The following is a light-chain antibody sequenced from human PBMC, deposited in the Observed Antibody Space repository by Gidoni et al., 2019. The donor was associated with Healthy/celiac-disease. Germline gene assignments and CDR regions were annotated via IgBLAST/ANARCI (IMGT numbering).Light chain of an antibody. CDR3: QQYGSSPWT. CDR2: GAS. Sequence: EIVLTQSPGTLSLSPGERATLSCRASQSVSSSYLAWYQQTPGQAPRLLIYGASSRATGLPDRFSGRGSGTDFTLTISRLEPEDFAVYYCQQYGSSPWTFGQGTKVEIK. V-gene: IGKV3-20*01. J-gene: IGKJ1*01. CDR1: QSVSSSY.